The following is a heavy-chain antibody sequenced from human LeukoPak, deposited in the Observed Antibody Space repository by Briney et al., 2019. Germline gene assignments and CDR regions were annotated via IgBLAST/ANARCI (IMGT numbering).Heavy chain of an antibody. Sequence: PEGSLRLSCAASGFTFSSYSMNWVRQAPGKGLEWVSSISSSSYIYYADSVKGRFTISRDNAKNSLYLQMNRLRADDTAVYYCAKALGSGGAFDIWGLGTMVTVSS. CDR3: AKALGSGGAFDI. CDR1: GFTFSSYS. J-gene: IGHJ3*02. CDR2: ISSSSYI. D-gene: IGHD2-15*01. V-gene: IGHV3-21*01.